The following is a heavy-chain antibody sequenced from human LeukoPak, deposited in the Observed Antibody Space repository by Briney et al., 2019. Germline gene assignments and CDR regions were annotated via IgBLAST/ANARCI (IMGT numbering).Heavy chain of an antibody. CDR1: GGSISSSSYY. V-gene: IGHV4-39*07. CDR2: IYYSGST. D-gene: IGHD3-10*01. J-gene: IGHJ4*02. CDR3: ARGANSRVWFGELSPLDY. Sequence: SETLSLTCTVSGGSISSSSYYWGWIRQPPGKGLEWIGSIYYSGSTYYNPSLKSRVTISVDTSKNQFSLKLSSVTAADTAVYYCARGANSRVWFGELSPLDYWGQGTLVTVSS.